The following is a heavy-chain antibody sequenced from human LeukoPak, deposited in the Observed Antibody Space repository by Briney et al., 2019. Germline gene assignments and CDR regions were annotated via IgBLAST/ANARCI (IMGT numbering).Heavy chain of an antibody. CDR3: ARVVDHNYGDYYLDY. V-gene: IGHV3-23*01. CDR1: GFTFSSYG. CDR2: ISGSGGST. D-gene: IGHD4-17*01. J-gene: IGHJ4*02. Sequence: GGSLRLSCAASGFTFSSYGMSWVRQAPGKGLEWVSAISGSGGSTYYADSVKGRFTISRDNSKNTLYLQMNSLRAEDTAVYYCARVVDHNYGDYYLDYWGQGTLGTVSS.